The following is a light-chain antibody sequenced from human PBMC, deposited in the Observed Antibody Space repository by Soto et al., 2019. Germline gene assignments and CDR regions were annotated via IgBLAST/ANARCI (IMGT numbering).Light chain of an antibody. CDR2: KAS. V-gene: IGKV1-5*03. CDR3: QQYDSFSWT. J-gene: IGKJ1*01. Sequence: DIPMNQSPSSLSASVGDRVTITCRASQSILSWLAWYQQKPGKAPKLLIYKASSLESGVPSRFSGSGSGTEFPLTISSLQPDDSATYYCQQYDSFSWTFGQGTKVE. CDR1: QSILSW.